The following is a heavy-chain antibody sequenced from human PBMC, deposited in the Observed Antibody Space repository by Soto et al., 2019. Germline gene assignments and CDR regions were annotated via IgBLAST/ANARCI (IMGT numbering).Heavy chain of an antibody. CDR1: GGTFSTYT. Sequence: QVQPVQSGAEVKKPGSSVKVSCKASGGTFSTYTITWVRQAPGQGLEWMGRIIPIIGIVNYAQKFQGRVTITADKFTGTAYMELTRLRSDDTAVYYCAGDPDSHYNDSHASSYPWGQGTLVTVSS. CDR2: IIPIIGIV. J-gene: IGHJ5*02. D-gene: IGHD3-22*01. CDR3: AGDPDSHYNDSHASSYP. V-gene: IGHV1-69*08.